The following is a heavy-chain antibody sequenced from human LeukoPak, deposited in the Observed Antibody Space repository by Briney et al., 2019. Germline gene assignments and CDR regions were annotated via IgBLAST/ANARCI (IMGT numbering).Heavy chain of an antibody. D-gene: IGHD5-12*01. CDR2: IKQDGSEK. CDR1: GFTFSSYW. V-gene: IGHV3-7*01. Sequence: GGSLRLSCAASGFTFSSYWMSWVRQAPGKGLEWVANIKQDGSEKYYVDSVKGRFTISRDNTKNSMFLQMDSLTVEDTALYFCTRDLPATISLGDDYWGPGTPVTVSS. J-gene: IGHJ4*02. CDR3: TRDLPATISLGDDY.